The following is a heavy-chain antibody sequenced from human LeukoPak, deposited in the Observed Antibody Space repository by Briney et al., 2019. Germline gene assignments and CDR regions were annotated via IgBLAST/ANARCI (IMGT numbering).Heavy chain of an antibody. D-gene: IGHD3-10*01. V-gene: IGHV4-4*07. CDR2: IYTSGST. CDR1: GGSISSYY. CDR3: ARNYRFYGSGSYYFDY. Sequence: SETLSLTCTVSGGSISSYYWSWIRQPAGKGLEWIGRIYTSGSTNYNPSLKSRVTMSVDTSKNQFSLKLSSVTAADTAAYYCARNYRFYGSGSYYFDYWGQGTLVTVSS. J-gene: IGHJ4*02.